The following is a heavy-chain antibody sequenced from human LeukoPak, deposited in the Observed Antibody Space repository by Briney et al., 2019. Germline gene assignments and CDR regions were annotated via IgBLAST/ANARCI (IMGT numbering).Heavy chain of an antibody. Sequence: GRSMRLSCAASGFTFDDYAMHWVRQAPGKGMEWVSGISWNSGSIGYAESVKGRFTISRDNAKNSLYLQMNSLRAEDMALYYCAKVARSYSSSWIFDYWGQGTLVTVSS. J-gene: IGHJ4*02. D-gene: IGHD6-13*01. CDR3: AKVARSYSSSWIFDY. CDR2: ISWNSGSI. V-gene: IGHV3-9*03. CDR1: GFTFDDYA.